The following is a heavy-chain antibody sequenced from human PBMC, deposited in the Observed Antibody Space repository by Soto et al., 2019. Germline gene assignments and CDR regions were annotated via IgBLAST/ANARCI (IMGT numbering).Heavy chain of an antibody. CDR2: IYYSGST. D-gene: IGHD4-17*01. CDR1: GGSISSSSYD. J-gene: IGHJ4*02. CDR3: ARRVTVTTPAPFDY. V-gene: IGHV4-39*01. Sequence: QLQLQESGPGLVKPSETLSLTCTVSGGSISSSSYDWGWIRQPQGKGLEWIGSIYYSGSTYYNPSLKSRVTISVDTPKNQFSLKLSSVTAADTAVYYCARRVTVTTPAPFDYWGQGTLVTVSS.